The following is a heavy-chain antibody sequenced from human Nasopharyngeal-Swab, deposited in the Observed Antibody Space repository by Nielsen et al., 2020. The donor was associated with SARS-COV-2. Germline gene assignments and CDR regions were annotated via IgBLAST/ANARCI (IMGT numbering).Heavy chain of an antibody. Sequence: KVSCKGSGYSFTSYWIGWVRQMPGKGLEWMGIIYPGDSDTRYSPSFQGQVTISADKSISTAYLQWSSLKASDTAMYYCARQGGFGELFTDAFDIWGQGTMVTVSS. CDR1: GYSFTSYW. J-gene: IGHJ3*02. V-gene: IGHV5-51*01. CDR2: IYPGDSDT. D-gene: IGHD3-10*01. CDR3: ARQGGFGELFTDAFDI.